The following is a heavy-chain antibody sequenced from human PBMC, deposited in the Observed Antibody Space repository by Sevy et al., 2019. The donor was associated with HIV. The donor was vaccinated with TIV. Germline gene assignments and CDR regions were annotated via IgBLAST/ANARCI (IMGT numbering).Heavy chain of an antibody. CDR3: ARRRTLLYISSSWPSDY. D-gene: IGHD6-6*01. V-gene: IGHV1-8*01. J-gene: IGHJ4*02. CDR2: MNPNSGDT. CDR1: GYTFTSYD. Sequence: ASVKVSCKDSGYTFTSYDITWVRQATGQGLEWVGWMNPNSGDTGYAQKFQGRITMTRNTSISTVYLELSSLRSDDTAVYYCARRRTLLYISSSWPSDYWGQGSLVTVSS.